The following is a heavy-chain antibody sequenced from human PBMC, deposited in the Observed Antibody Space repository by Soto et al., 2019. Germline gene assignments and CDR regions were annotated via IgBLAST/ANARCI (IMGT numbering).Heavy chain of an antibody. J-gene: IGHJ4*02. D-gene: IGHD2-2*01. Sequence: QVQLQESGPGLVKPSQTLSLTCTVSGGSITSSGYYWSWIRQHTVEGLEWVGCTFNSGSTSYNPSLKSRVTISVDTSSNQFSLNLKSVTAADTAVYYCARGGGSTKVDYWGQGTLVTVSP. CDR2: TFNSGST. CDR1: GGSITSSGYY. CDR3: ARGGGSTKVDY. V-gene: IGHV4-31*03.